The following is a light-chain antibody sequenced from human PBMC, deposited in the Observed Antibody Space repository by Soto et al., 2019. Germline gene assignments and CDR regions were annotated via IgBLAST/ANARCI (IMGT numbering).Light chain of an antibody. Sequence: QTVVTQEPSLTVSPGGTVTLTCGSSSVSVTSGHWPYWVQQRPGQDPRTLIYDTSNKHSWTPARFSGSLLGGKAALTRSGAQPEDEADYYCFITHSTAWVFGGGTQLTVL. CDR1: SVSVTSGHW. CDR3: FITHSTAWV. CDR2: DTS. J-gene: IGLJ7*01. V-gene: IGLV7-46*01.